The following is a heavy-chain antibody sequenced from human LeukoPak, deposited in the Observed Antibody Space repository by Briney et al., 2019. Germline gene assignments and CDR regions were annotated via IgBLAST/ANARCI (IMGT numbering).Heavy chain of an antibody. V-gene: IGHV3-66*01. CDR1: EFSVVSNY. D-gene: IGHD6-19*01. CDR3: ASDSSGWLPDY. Sequence: GALRLSCAASEFSVVSNYMTWVRQAPGEGLEGVSLSYSGGSTYYADSVKGRFTISRDNSKNTLYLQMNSLRAEDTAVYYCASDSSGWLPDYWGQGTLVTVSS. J-gene: IGHJ4*02. CDR2: SYSGGST.